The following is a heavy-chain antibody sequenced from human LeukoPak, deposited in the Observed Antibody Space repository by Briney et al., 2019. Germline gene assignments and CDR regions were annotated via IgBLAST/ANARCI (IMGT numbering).Heavy chain of an antibody. CDR2: ISYDASNK. D-gene: IGHD3-22*01. Sequence: PGGSLRLSCAASGSTFSSYGMHWVRQAPGKGLEWVAVISYDASNKYYADSVKGRFTISRDNSKNTLHLLMNSLRAEDTAVYYCAKVAYYDTSGYYPPLYYFDYWGQGTLVTVSS. CDR1: GSTFSSYG. V-gene: IGHV3-30*18. J-gene: IGHJ4*02. CDR3: AKVAYYDTSGYYPPLYYFDY.